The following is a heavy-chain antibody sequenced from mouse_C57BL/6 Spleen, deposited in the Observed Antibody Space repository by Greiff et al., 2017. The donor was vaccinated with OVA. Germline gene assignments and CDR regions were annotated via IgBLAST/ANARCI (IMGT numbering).Heavy chain of an antibody. CDR2: IDPEDGVT. J-gene: IGHJ2*01. V-gene: IGHV14-2*01. Sequence: EVQRVESGAELVKPGASVKLSCTASGFNITDYYMHWVKQRTEQGLEWIGRIDPEDGVTKYAPTFQGQATITADTSSNASYPQRSSLTSEDTVYYYGARLAGLRRPYYFDYWGQGTTLTVSS. CDR1: GFNITDYY. D-gene: IGHD2-4*01. CDR3: ARLAGLRRPYYFDY.